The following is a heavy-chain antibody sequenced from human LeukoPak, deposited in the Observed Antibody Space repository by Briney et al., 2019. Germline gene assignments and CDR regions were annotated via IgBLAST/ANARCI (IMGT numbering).Heavy chain of an antibody. Sequence: GGSLRLSCAASGFTFSSYEMNWVRQAPGKGLEWVAYMTSGGSTIYYADSVKGRFTISRDNAKNSLYLQVNSLRAGDTAIYYCARNMAYWGQGTLVTVSS. CDR3: ARNMAY. D-gene: IGHD2/OR15-2a*01. J-gene: IGHJ4*02. CDR1: GFTFSSYE. V-gene: IGHV3-48*03. CDR2: MTSGGSTI.